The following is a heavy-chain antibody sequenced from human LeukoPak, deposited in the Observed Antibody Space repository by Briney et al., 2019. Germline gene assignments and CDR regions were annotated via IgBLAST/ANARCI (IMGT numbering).Heavy chain of an antibody. CDR1: GFTFSSYS. D-gene: IGHD2-15*01. V-gene: IGHV3-48*01. CDR3: ARVQRDCSGGSCYNY. CDR2: ISSSSSTI. Sequence: GGSLRLSCAASGFTFSSYSMNWVRQAPGKGLEWVSYISSSSSTIYYADSVKGRFTISRDNAKNSLYLQMNSLRAEDTAVYYCARVQRDCSGGSCYNYWGQGTLVTVSS. J-gene: IGHJ4*02.